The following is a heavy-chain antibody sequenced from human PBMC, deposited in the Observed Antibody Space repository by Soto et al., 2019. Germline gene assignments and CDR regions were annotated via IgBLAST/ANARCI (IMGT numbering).Heavy chain of an antibody. CDR2: IKQDGSEK. V-gene: IGHV3-7*01. J-gene: IGHJ4*02. CDR3: ARVLSGYCSGGSCYSPYYFAY. D-gene: IGHD2-15*01. CDR1: GFTFSSYW. Sequence: EVQLVESGGGLVQPGGSLRLSCAASGFTFSSYWMSWVRQAPGKGLEWVANIKQDGSEKYYVDSVKGRFTISRDNAKNSLYLQMYSLSAEDTAVYYCARVLSGYCSGGSCYSPYYFAYWGQGTLVTVSS.